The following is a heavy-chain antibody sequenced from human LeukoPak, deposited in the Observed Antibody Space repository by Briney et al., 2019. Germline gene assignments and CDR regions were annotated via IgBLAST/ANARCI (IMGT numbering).Heavy chain of an antibody. CDR1: GFTFSGSA. V-gene: IGHV3-73*01. CDR2: IRSKANSYAT. J-gene: IGHJ6*02. D-gene: IGHD5-12*01. Sequence: RGSLKLSCAASGFTFSGSAMHWVRQASGKGLEWVGRIRSKANSYATAYAASVKGRFTISRDDSKNTAYLQMNSLKTEDTAVYYCTSSGYEGYYYYYYGMDVWGQGTTVTVSS. CDR3: TSSGYEGYYYYYYGMDV.